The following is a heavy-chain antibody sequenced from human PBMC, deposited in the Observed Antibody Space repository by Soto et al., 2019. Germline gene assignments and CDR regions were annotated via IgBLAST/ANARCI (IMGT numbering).Heavy chain of an antibody. CDR3: ASMWGGITMVRGVIITSDQYYYGMDV. Sequence: QVQLVQSGAEVKKPGSSVKVSCKASGGTFSSYAISWVRQAPGQGLEWMGGIIPIFGTANYAQKFQGRVTIPADKFTGTAYMELSSLRAEDTVVYYCASMWGGITMVRGVIITSDQYYYGMDVWGQGTTVTVSS. CDR2: IIPIFGTA. J-gene: IGHJ6*02. CDR1: GGTFSSYA. D-gene: IGHD3-10*01. V-gene: IGHV1-69*06.